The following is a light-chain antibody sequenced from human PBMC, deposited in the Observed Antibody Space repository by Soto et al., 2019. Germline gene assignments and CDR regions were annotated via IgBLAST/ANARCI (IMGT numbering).Light chain of an antibody. V-gene: IGLV2-14*01. J-gene: IGLJ2*01. CDR1: TSDVGGYEF. CDR3: NSVTNRGTLV. CDR2: EVS. Sequence: QSALTQPASVSGSPGQSITISCTRTTSDVGGYEFVSWYQHHTGKAPKLIIYEVSYRPTGVSTRFSVSKSGNTSSLTISGLQPEDEADYYWNSVTNRGTLVFGGGTKLTVL.